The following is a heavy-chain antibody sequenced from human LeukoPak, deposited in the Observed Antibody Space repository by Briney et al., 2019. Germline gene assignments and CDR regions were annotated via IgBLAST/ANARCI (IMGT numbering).Heavy chain of an antibody. CDR3: ARRGVLWFGELFYYGMDV. D-gene: IGHD3-10*01. CDR1: GFTFSSYA. J-gene: IGHJ6*02. CDR2: ISGSGDST. Sequence: PGGSLRLSCAASGFTFSSYAMSWVRQAPGKGLEWVSAISGSGDSTYYADSVKGRFTISRDNSKNTLYLQMNSLRAEDTAVYYCARRGVLWFGELFYYGMDVWGQGTTVTVSS. V-gene: IGHV3-23*01.